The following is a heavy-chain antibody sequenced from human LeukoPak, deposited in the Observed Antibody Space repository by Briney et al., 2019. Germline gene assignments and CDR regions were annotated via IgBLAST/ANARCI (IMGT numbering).Heavy chain of an antibody. CDR1: GGPFSGYY. V-gene: IGHV4-34*01. CDR2: INHSGST. J-gene: IGHJ6*02. D-gene: IGHD2-2*01. CDR3: ARGIVVVPAASHGMDV. Sequence: SETLSLTCAVYGGPFSGYYWSWIRQPPGKGLEWIGEINHSGSTNYNPSLKSRVTISVDTSKNQFSLKLSSVTAADTAVYYCARGIVVVPAASHGMDVWGQGTTVTVSS.